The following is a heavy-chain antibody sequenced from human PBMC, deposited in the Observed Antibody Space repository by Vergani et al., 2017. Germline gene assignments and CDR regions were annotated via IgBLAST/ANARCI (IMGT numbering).Heavy chain of an antibody. D-gene: IGHD2-15*01. J-gene: IGHJ4*02. V-gene: IGHV3-23*04. CDR2: ISGSGGST. CDR3: AREGTTADIVVVVAASYFDY. Sequence: EVQLVESGGGLVQPGGSLRLSCAASGFTFSSYAMSWVRQAPGKGLEWVSAISGSGGSTYYADSVKGRFTISRDNSKNTLYLQMNSLRAEDTAVYYCAREGTTADIVVVVAASYFDYWGQGTLVTVSS. CDR1: GFTFSSYA.